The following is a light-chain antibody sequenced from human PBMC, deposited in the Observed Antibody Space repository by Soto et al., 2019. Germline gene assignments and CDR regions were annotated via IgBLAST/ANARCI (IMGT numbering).Light chain of an antibody. CDR3: QQYGSSPWT. Sequence: EIVLTQSPGTLSLSPGERATLSCRASQSVRSNSLAWYQQKPAQAPRPRIYGASSMAAGIPDRFSGSGAGTDVTLTNSRLESEHFAVYYCQQYGSSPWTFGRGTKVEIK. J-gene: IGKJ1*01. CDR1: QSVRSNS. CDR2: GAS. V-gene: IGKV3-20*01.